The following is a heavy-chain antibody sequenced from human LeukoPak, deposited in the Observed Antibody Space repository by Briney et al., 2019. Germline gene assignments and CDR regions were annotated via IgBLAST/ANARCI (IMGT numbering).Heavy chain of an antibody. J-gene: IGHJ5*01. CDR2: ISGRDGST. CDR3: ARVFMNYFGSAYDS. CDR1: GFTFSTYA. D-gene: IGHD3-10*01. Sequence: GGSLRLSCAASGFTFSTYAMSWVRQAPGKGLECVSSISGRDGSTYYADSVRGRFSISRDNAKNSLYLQMNSLRAEDAAVYFCARVFMNYFGSAYDSWGQGALVTVSS. V-gene: IGHV3-23*01.